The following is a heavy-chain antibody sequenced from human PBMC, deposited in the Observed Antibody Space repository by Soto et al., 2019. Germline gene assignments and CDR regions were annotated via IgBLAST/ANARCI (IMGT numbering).Heavy chain of an antibody. CDR1: GFTFSTYS. Sequence: PGGSLRLSCIGSGFTFSTYSMNWVRQAPGRGLEWVSSITSSSTIYYEDSVKGRFTSSRDNTKNSLYLQMNSLRDEDTAVYYCARGRAYYDSSGYHYFFDSWGQGTLVTVSS. CDR3: ARGRAYYDSSGYHYFFDS. J-gene: IGHJ4*02. D-gene: IGHD3-22*01. V-gene: IGHV3-48*02. CDR2: ITSSSTI.